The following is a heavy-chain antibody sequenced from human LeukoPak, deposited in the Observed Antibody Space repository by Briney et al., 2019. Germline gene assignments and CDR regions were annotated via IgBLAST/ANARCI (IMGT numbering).Heavy chain of an antibody. Sequence: GASVKVSCKTFGDTFNSYAVTWVRQAPGQGLEWVGGIIPIFGTANYAQKFQGRVTITADKSTSTAYMELSSLRSEDTAVYYCARTRSSSSSWYGQFDYWGQGTLVTVSS. CDR1: GDTFNSYA. J-gene: IGHJ4*02. V-gene: IGHV1-69*06. D-gene: IGHD6-13*01. CDR2: IIPIFGTA. CDR3: ARTRSSSSSWYGQFDY.